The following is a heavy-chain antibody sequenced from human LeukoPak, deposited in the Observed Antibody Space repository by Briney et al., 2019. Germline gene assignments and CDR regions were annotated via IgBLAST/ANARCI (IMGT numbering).Heavy chain of an antibody. CDR3: ARAFNWNYWFDP. V-gene: IGHV4-38-2*02. CDR2: IYHSGST. CDR1: GYSISSGYY. Sequence: SETLSLTCTVSGYSISSGYYWGWIRQPPGKGLEWIASIYHSGSTYCNPSLKSRVNIPVDTSKNHFSLKLNSVTAADTAVYFCARAFNWNYWFDPWGQGTLVTVSS. J-gene: IGHJ5*02. D-gene: IGHD1-1*01.